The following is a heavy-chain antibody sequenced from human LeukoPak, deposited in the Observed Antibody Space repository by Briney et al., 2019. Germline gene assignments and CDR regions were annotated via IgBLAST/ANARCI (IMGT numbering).Heavy chain of an antibody. CDR3: ARQYSSGWYEGYFQY. CDR2: INHSGST. J-gene: IGHJ1*01. CDR1: GGSFSGYY. V-gene: IGHV4-34*01. Sequence: SGSLSLTCGVNGGSFSGYYWSWIRQPPGKGLEWIGEINHSGSTNYNPSLKSRVTISVDTSKNQFSLKLSSVTAADTAVYYCARQYSSGWYEGYFQYWGQGTLVTVSS. D-gene: IGHD6-19*01.